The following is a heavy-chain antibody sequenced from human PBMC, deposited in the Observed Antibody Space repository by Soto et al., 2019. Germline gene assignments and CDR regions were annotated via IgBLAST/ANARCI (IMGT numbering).Heavy chain of an antibody. Sequence: SETLSLTCTVPGGSIFSYYWSWIRQPPGKGLEWIGYIYYSGSTNYNPSLKSRFTISVDTSKNQFSLKLSSVTASDTAVYYCARVSDVIAAAVLDYWGQGTLVTVS. V-gene: IGHV4-59*01. CDR1: GGSIFSYY. CDR2: IYYSGST. CDR3: ARVSDVIAAAVLDY. D-gene: IGHD6-13*01. J-gene: IGHJ4*02.